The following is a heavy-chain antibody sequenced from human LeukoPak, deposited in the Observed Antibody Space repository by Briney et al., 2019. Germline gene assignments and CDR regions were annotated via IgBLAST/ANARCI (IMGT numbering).Heavy chain of an antibody. CDR3: AIAYASSENWRFDY. Sequence: GGSLRLSCAASGFTFRKYWMSWVRQAPGKGLEWVANIKQDGSEKYYVDSVKGQFTISRDNAKNSLYLQMNSLRAEDTAVYYCAIAYASSENWRFDYWGQGTLVTVSS. D-gene: IGHD2-8*01. CDR1: GFTFRKYW. V-gene: IGHV3-7*01. J-gene: IGHJ4*02. CDR2: IKQDGSEK.